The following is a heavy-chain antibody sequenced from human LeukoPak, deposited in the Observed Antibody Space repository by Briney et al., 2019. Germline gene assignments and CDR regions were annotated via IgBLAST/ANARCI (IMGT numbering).Heavy chain of an antibody. J-gene: IGHJ4*02. V-gene: IGHV3-21*01. CDR2: ISSSSSYI. Sequence: GGSLRLSCAASGFTFSSYSMNWVRQAPGKGLEWVSFISSSSSYIYYADSVKGRFTISRDNAKNSLYLQMNSLRAEDTAVYYCARGGGVDCSSTSCYMSIEYYFDYWGQGTLVTVSS. D-gene: IGHD2-2*02. CDR3: ARGGGVDCSSTSCYMSIEYYFDY. CDR1: GFTFSSYS.